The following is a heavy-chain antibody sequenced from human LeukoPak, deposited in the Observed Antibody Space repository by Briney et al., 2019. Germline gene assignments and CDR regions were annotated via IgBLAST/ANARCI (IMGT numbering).Heavy chain of an antibody. D-gene: IGHD5-18*01. Sequence: GGSLRLSCAASGLTFSGDEMNWVRQAPGKGLEWVSFISASGTGMFYADSVKGRFTISRDNAKKSLYLQMYSLRAEDTAVYFCARGYSYGSHFDSWGQGTLVTVSS. J-gene: IGHJ4*02. V-gene: IGHV3-48*03. CDR1: GLTFSGDE. CDR2: ISASGTGM. CDR3: ARGYSYGSHFDS.